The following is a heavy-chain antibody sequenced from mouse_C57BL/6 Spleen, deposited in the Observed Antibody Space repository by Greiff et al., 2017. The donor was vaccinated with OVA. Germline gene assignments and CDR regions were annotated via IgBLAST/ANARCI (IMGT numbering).Heavy chain of an antibody. CDR2: ISNGGGST. CDR1: GFTFSDYY. J-gene: IGHJ4*01. Sequence: EVQVVESGGGLVQPGGSLKLSCAASGFTFSDYYMYWVRQTPEKRLEWVAYISNGGGSTYYPDTVKGRFTISRDNAKNTLYLQMSRLKSEDTAMYYCARLAYYSNLGAMDYWGQGTSVTVSS. CDR3: ARLAYYSNLGAMDY. D-gene: IGHD2-5*01. V-gene: IGHV5-12*01.